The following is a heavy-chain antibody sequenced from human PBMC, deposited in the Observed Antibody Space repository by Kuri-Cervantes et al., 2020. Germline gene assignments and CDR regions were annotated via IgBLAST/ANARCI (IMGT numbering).Heavy chain of an antibody. CDR1: GYTFTSYD. CDR2: MNPNSGNT. D-gene: IGHD6-13*01. Sequence: ASVKVSCKASGYTFTSYDINWVRQATGQGLEWMGWMNPNSGNTGYAQKFQGRVTITADESTSTAYMELSSLRSEDTAVYYCATRGYSFLFDIWGQGTMVTVSS. V-gene: IGHV1-8*01. J-gene: IGHJ3*02. CDR3: ATRGYSFLFDI.